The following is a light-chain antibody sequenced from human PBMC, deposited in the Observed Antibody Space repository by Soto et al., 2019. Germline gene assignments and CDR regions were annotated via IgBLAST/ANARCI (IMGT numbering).Light chain of an antibody. CDR3: SSYTSSSTLPLYV. Sequence: ALTQPASVSGSPGQSITISCTGTSSDVGGYNYVSWYQQHPGKAPNLMIYDVSNRPSVVSNRFSGSKSGSTASLTISGLQAEDEADYYCSSYTSSSTLPLYVFGTGTKVTVL. CDR2: DVS. V-gene: IGLV2-14*01. J-gene: IGLJ1*01. CDR1: SSDVGGYNY.